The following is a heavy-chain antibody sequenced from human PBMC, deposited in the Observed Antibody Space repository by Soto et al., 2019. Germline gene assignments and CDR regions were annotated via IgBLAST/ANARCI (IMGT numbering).Heavy chain of an antibody. Sequence: GGSLRLSCAASGFTFSSYAMHWVRQAPGKGLEWVAVISYDGSNKYYADSVKGRFTISRDNSKNTLYLQMNSLRAEDTAVYYCARDGDYYDSSGYYDYWGQGTLVTVSS. J-gene: IGHJ4*02. V-gene: IGHV3-30-3*01. CDR1: GFTFSSYA. D-gene: IGHD3-22*01. CDR3: ARDGDYYDSSGYYDY. CDR2: ISYDGSNK.